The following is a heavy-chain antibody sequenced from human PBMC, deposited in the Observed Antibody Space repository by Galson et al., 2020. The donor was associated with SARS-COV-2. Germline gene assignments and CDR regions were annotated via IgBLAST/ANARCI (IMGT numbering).Heavy chain of an antibody. J-gene: IGHJ4*02. Sequence: SETLSLTCTVSGDSISSRNYYWGWIRQPPGKGLEWIGSIYYTGSTQYTPSFESRVTMSVDTSKNQFSLRLTSVTAADTAMYFCARSPRIMITFRGVIGFFYFWGPGTLVPVSS. CDR1: GDSISSRNYY. V-gene: IGHV4-39*07. CDR3: ARSPRIMITFRGVIGFFYF. CDR2: IYYTGST. D-gene: IGHD3-16*02.